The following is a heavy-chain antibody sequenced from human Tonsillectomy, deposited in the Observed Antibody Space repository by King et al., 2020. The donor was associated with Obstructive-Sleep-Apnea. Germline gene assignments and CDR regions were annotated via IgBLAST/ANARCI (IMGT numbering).Heavy chain of an antibody. V-gene: IGHV4-30-2*01. CDR1: GGSISSGGYS. D-gene: IGHD3-22*01. CDR2: IYHSGST. J-gene: IGHJ4*02. CDR3: ARGTDHYYDSSGYLDY. Sequence: QLQESGSGLVKPSQTLSLTCAVSGGSISSGGYSWSWIRQPPGKGLEWIGYIYHSGSTYYNPPLKSRVTISVDRTKNQFSLKLSSVTAADTAVYYCARGTDHYYDSSGYLDYWGQGTLVTVSS.